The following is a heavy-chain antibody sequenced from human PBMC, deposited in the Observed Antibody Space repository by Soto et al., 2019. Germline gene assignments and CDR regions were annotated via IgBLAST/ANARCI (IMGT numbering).Heavy chain of an antibody. Sequence: QVQLVQSGAEVKKPGSSVRVSCKASGDTFTFYSINWVRQAPGLGLEWMGRINPILSMSNYAQRFQGRVTMTADKSTSTAYRELSSLRSEDTDMYYCASSYGSGYRAFDYWGQGALVTVS. J-gene: IGHJ4*02. CDR3: ASSYGSGYRAFDY. D-gene: IGHD3-10*01. CDR2: INPILSMS. CDR1: GDTFTFYS. V-gene: IGHV1-69*02.